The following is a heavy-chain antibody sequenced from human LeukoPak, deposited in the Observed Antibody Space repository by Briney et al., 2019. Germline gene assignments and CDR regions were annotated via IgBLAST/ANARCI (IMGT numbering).Heavy chain of an antibody. V-gene: IGHV4-39*01. CDR3: ARRPSDVGASFDY. CDR2: IYYSGST. D-gene: IGHD3-10*01. CDR1: GGSITSSDYF. Sequence: SETLSLTCSVSGGSITSSDYFWGWIRQPPGKGLEWIGSIYYSGSTYYNPSLKSRATISVDTSKNQFSLKLSSVTAPDTAVYYCARRPSDVGASFDYWGQGTLVTVSS. J-gene: IGHJ4*02.